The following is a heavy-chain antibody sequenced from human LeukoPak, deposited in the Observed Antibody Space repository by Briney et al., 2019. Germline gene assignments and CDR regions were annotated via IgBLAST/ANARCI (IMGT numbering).Heavy chain of an antibody. CDR2: IYTSGST. Sequence: SETLSLTCTVSGGSVSSDSYYWSWIRQPAGKGLEWIGRIYTSGSTNYNPSLKSRVTMSVDTSKNQFSLKLSSVTAADTAVYYCARDPMGSSTDYWGQGTLVTVSS. J-gene: IGHJ4*02. CDR1: GGSVSSDSYY. CDR3: ARDPMGSSTDY. D-gene: IGHD2-15*01. V-gene: IGHV4-61*02.